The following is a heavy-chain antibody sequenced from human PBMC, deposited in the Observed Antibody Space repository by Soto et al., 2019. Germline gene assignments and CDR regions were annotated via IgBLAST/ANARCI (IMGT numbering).Heavy chain of an antibody. V-gene: IGHV3-23*01. Sequence: EVQLLESGGGLVQPGGSLRLSCAASGFTFSSYAMSWVRQAPGKGLEWVSAISGSGGSTYYADSVKGRFTISRDNSKNTLYLHMNSLRAEDTAVSYCANSRGSSSWYYFNYWGQRTLFTVSS. J-gene: IGHJ4*02. CDR2: ISGSGGST. CDR1: GFTFSSYA. D-gene: IGHD6-13*01. CDR3: ANSRGSSSWYYFNY.